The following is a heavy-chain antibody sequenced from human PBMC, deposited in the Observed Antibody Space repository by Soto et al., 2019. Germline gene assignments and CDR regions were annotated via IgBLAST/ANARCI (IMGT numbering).Heavy chain of an antibody. CDR2: INHSGST. CDR3: ARGKTITGTTRYFDY. D-gene: IGHD1-7*01. V-gene: IGHV4-34*01. Sequence: SETLSLTCAVYGGSFSGYYWSWIRQPPGKGLEWIGEINHSGSTNYNPSLKSRVTISVDTSKNQFSLKLSSVTAADTAVYYCARGKTITGTTRYFDYWGQGTLVTVSS. CDR1: GGSFSGYY. J-gene: IGHJ4*02.